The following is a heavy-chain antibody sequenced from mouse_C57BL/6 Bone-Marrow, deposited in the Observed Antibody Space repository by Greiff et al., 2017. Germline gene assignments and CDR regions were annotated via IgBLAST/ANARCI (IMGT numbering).Heavy chain of an antibody. Sequence: QVQLQQPGAELVKPGASVKLSCKASGYTFTSYWMHWVKQRPGQGLEWIGMIHPNSGSTKYNEKFKGKATLTVDTSSSTAYMELHSLTSEDSAVYFCARQLRLTFAYWGQGTLVTVSA. CDR2: IHPNSGST. D-gene: IGHD3-2*02. V-gene: IGHV1-64*01. CDR1: GYTFTSYW. J-gene: IGHJ3*01. CDR3: ARQLRLTFAY.